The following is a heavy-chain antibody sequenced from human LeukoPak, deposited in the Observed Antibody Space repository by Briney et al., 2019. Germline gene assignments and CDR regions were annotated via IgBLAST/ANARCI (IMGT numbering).Heavy chain of an antibody. CDR1: GYTFTGHY. CDR3: ARPIVDTVTTILSDSFDI. CDR2: INPNSGGT. D-gene: IGHD5-12*01. J-gene: IGHJ3*02. V-gene: IGHV1-2*02. Sequence: ASVKVSCKASGYTFTGHYMHWVRQAPGQGLEWMGWINPNSGGTNYAQKFQGRVTMTRDTSISTAYMELSRLSSDDTAVYYCARPIVDTVTTILSDSFDIWGQGTMVTVSS.